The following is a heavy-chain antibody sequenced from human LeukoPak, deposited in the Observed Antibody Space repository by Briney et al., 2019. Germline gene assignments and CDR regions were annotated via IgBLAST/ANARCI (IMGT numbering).Heavy chain of an antibody. CDR3: ARVEGATTGFDY. CDR1: GGSISSYY. D-gene: IGHD1-26*01. Sequence: SETLSLTCTVSGGSISSYYWSWIRQPPGKGLEWIGYIYYSGSTSYNPSLKSRVTISVDTSKNQFSLKLSSVTAADTAVYYCARVEGATTGFDYWGQGTLVTVSS. V-gene: IGHV4-59*01. CDR2: IYYSGST. J-gene: IGHJ4*02.